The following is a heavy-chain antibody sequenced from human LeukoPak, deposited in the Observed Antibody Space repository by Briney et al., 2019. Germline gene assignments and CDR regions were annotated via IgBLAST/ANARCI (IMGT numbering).Heavy chain of an antibody. V-gene: IGHV1-18*01. CDR1: GYTFTRHG. CDR2: MSGYNGNT. CDR3: ARERAVTYYDNGMDV. D-gene: IGHD6-19*01. Sequence: ASVKLSSKASGYTFTRHGISCVRHAPGQGLEWMGWMSGYNGNTNDAQKLQGRVTMSTDTSTSTAYMELRSLRSDDTAVYYCARERAVTYYDNGMDVWGQGTTVTVSS. J-gene: IGHJ6*02.